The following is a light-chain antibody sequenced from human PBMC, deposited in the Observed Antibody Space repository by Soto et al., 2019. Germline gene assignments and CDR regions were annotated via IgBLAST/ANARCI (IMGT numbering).Light chain of an antibody. CDR3: CSYAGSSTYV. V-gene: IGLV2-23*01. Sequence: QSVLTQPASVSGSAGQSITISCTGTSSDVGNYNLVSWYLHHPGKAPKLLIYEDTKRPSGVSNRFSGSRSGNTASLTVSGLQAEDETDYYRCSYAGSSTYVFGTGTKVTVL. J-gene: IGLJ1*01. CDR2: EDT. CDR1: SSDVGNYNL.